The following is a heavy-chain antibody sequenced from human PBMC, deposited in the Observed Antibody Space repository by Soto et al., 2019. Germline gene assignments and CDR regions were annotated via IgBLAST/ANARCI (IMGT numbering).Heavy chain of an antibody. CDR1: GFSLTTSGVG. J-gene: IGHJ4*02. CDR2: IYWNDDK. V-gene: IGHV2-5*01. D-gene: IGHD1-7*01. CDR3: AHRTGTSVTYYIDY. Sequence: QITLKESGPTLVKPTQTLTLTCTFSGFSLTTSGVGVGWIRQPPGEALEWLALIYWNDDKRYSPSLNSRLTHPKDTFKPQVAVTMPNMDPVDTATYFCAHRTGTSVTYYIDYWGQGTLVTVSS.